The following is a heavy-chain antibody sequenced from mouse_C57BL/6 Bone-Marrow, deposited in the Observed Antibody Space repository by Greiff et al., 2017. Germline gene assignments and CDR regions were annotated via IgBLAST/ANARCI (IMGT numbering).Heavy chain of an antibody. CDR2: IDPETGGT. V-gene: IGHV1-15*01. CDR1: GYTFTDYE. Sequence: VQLQESGAELVRPGASVTLSCKASGYTFTDYEMHWVKQTPVHGLEWIGAIDPETGGTAYNQKFKGKAILTADKSSSTAYMELRSLTSEDSAVYYFTVVGDFDVWGTGTTVTVSS. D-gene: IGHD1-1*01. CDR3: TVVGDFDV. J-gene: IGHJ1*03.